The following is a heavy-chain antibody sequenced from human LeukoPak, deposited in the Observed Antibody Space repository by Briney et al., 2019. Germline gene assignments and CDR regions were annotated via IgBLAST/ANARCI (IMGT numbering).Heavy chain of an antibody. V-gene: IGHV3-48*03. Sequence: GRSLRLSCAASGFTFSSYEMNWVRQAPGKGLEWVSYISSSGSTIYYADSVKGRFTISRDNAKNSLYLQMNSLRVEDTAVYYCARGYYDPVPFDYWGQGTLVTVSS. J-gene: IGHJ4*02. CDR3: ARGYYDPVPFDY. D-gene: IGHD3-22*01. CDR2: ISSSGSTI. CDR1: GFTFSSYE.